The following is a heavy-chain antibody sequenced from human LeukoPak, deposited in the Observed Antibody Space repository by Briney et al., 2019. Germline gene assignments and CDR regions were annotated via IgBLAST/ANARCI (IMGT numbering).Heavy chain of an antibody. J-gene: IGHJ5*02. CDR1: GYTFTDYY. V-gene: IGHV1-69-2*01. CDR2: VDPADGEA. CDR3: ARDRCSSTSCYNTPNWFDP. Sequence: GASVKVSCKASGYTFTDYYMHWVVQAPGKGLEWMGRVDPADGEAAYAQKFQGRVTITADPSRDTAYMELTSLRSEDTAFYHCARDRCSSTSCYNTPNWFDPWGQGTLVTVSS. D-gene: IGHD2-2*02.